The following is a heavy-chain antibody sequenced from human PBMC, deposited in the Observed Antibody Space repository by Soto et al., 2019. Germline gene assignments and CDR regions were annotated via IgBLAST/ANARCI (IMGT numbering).Heavy chain of an antibody. V-gene: IGHV4-59*01. Sequence: PSETLSLTCTVSGGAISSYYWSLIRQPPGKRLEWIGYISSSGSTDYNPSLKSRVTISGDTSKNQFSLKVSSVTAADTAVYYCARGTSCKPPSDYWGQGKLVTVSS. D-gene: IGHD2-8*01. CDR3: ARGTSCKPPSDY. CDR2: ISSSGST. J-gene: IGHJ4*02. CDR1: GGAISSYY.